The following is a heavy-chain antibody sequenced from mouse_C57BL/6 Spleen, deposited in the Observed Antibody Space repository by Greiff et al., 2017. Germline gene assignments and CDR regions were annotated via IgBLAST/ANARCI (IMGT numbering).Heavy chain of an antibody. CDR1: GYTFTSYW. CDR2: INPSSGYT. D-gene: IGHD1-1*01. Sequence: VHLVESGAELAKPGASVKLSCKASGYTFTSYWMHWVKQRPGQGLEWIGYINPSSGYTKYNQKFKDKATLTADKSSSTAYMQLSSLTYEDSAVYYCATITTVVGNYFDYWGQGTTLTVSS. V-gene: IGHV1-7*01. J-gene: IGHJ2*01. CDR3: ATITTVVGNYFDY.